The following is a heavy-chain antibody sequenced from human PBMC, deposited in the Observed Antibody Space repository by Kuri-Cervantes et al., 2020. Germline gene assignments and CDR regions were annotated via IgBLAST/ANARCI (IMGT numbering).Heavy chain of an antibody. CDR2: IYYSGGT. Sequence: PCTVSGGSISSSRYYWGWIRQPPGKGLEWIGCIYYSGGTYYNPSLKSRVTMSVDTSKNQFSLKLSPVTAADTAVYYCARLGYIDFDYWGQGTLVTVSS. V-gene: IGHV4-39*01. J-gene: IGHJ4*02. D-gene: IGHD5-24*01. CDR3: ARLGYIDFDY. CDR1: GGSISSSRYY.